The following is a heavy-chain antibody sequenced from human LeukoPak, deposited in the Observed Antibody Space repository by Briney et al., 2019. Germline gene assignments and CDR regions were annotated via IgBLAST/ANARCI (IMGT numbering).Heavy chain of an antibody. Sequence: GGSLRLSCAGSGFTFSSYAMSWVRQAPGKGLEWVSAISGSGGSTYYADSVKGRFTISRDNAKNSLYLQMNSLRAEDTAVYYCARGRPIPGIAAATHFDCWGQGTLVTVSS. CDR3: ARGRPIPGIAAATHFDC. D-gene: IGHD6-13*01. J-gene: IGHJ4*02. V-gene: IGHV3-23*01. CDR1: GFTFSSYA. CDR2: ISGSGGST.